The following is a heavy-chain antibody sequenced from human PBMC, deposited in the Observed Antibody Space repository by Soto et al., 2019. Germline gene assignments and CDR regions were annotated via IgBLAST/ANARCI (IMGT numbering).Heavy chain of an antibody. D-gene: IGHD6-13*01. CDR3: ARSFTAAAGTFDY. CDR2: ISYDGSNK. Sequence: QVQLVESGGGVVQPGRSLRLSCAASGFTFSSYAMHWVRQAPGKGLEWVAVISYDGSNKYYADSVQGRFTISRDNSKNTLYLQMNSLRAEDTAVYYCARSFTAAAGTFDYWGQGTLVTVSS. V-gene: IGHV3-30-3*01. CDR1: GFTFSSYA. J-gene: IGHJ4*02.